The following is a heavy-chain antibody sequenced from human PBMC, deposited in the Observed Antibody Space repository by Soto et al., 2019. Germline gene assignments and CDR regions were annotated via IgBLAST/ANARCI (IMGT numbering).Heavy chain of an antibody. J-gene: IGHJ6*02. D-gene: IGHD6-6*01. CDR1: GFTFSSYA. Sequence: VQLVESGGGLVKPGGSLRLSCAASGFTFSSYAMHWVRQAPGKGLEWVAVISYDGSNKYYADSVKGRFTISRDNSKNTLYLQMNSLRAEDTAVYYCARDTYSSSSYYYYYYGMDVWGQGTTVTVSS. CDR2: ISYDGSNK. V-gene: IGHV3-30-3*01. CDR3: ARDTYSSSSYYYYYYGMDV.